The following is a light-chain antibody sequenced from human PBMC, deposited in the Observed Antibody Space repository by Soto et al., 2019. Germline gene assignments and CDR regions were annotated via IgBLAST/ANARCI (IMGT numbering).Light chain of an antibody. J-gene: IGKJ2*01. V-gene: IGKV1-5*03. CDR1: QSISSW. CDR2: KAS. Sequence: DIQMTQSPSTLSASVGDRVTITCRASQSISSWLAWYQQKPGTAPKLLIYKASTLESGVPSRFSGFRSGTEFTLSVSSLKPDDFATYYCQQYNDSFLYTFGQGTKLEIK. CDR3: QQYNDSFLYT.